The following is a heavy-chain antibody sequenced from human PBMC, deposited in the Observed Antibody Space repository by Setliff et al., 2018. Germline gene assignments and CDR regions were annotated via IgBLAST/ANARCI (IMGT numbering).Heavy chain of an antibody. CDR3: ARDRSTVIRGVTSFFYYYMDV. Sequence: SETLSLTCGASGGSFSDYYWSWIRQPPGKGLEWIGEINHSGSTNYNPSLKSRVTISADTSKNQFSLKLRSVTAADTAVYYCARDRSTVIRGVTSFFYYYMDVWGGGTTVTVSS. CDR2: INHSGST. D-gene: IGHD3-10*01. CDR1: GGSFSDYY. V-gene: IGHV4-34*01. J-gene: IGHJ6*03.